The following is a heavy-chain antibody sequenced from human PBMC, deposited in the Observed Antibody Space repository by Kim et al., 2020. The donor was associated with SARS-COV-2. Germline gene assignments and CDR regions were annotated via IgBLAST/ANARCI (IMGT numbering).Heavy chain of an antibody. D-gene: IGHD6-6*01. V-gene: IGHV4-31*02. J-gene: IGHJ4*02. CDR3: ARDLGSRSSAAFDY. Sequence: NPSHKSRVTITVDTSKNQFSLKLSSVAAADTAVYYWARDLGSRSSAAFDYWGQETLVTVSS.